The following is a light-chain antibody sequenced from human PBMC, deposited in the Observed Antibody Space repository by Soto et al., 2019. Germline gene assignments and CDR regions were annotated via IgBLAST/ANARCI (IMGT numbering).Light chain of an antibody. CDR1: QSVASSY. V-gene: IGKV3-20*01. CDR3: HHFGSLPET. Sequence: EVVLTQSPGTLSLSPGERVTLSSRASQSVASSYLAWYQQKPGRAPRLLFYSASSRATGIPDRFSGSGSGTDFNLTISRLEPEDFAVYYCHHFGSLPETFGQGTNVE. J-gene: IGKJ1*01. CDR2: SAS.